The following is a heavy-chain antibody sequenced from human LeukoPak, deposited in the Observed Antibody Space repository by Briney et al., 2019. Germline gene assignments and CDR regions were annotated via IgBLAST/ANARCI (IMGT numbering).Heavy chain of an antibody. CDR3: AKEGDGYRPNYFDY. D-gene: IGHD5-24*01. Sequence: PGGSLRLXCAASGFTFSGYGMHWVRLAPGKGLEWVAFIRYDGSNKYYADSVKGRFTISRDNSKNTLYLQMNSLRAEDTAVYYCAKEGDGYRPNYFDYWGQGTLVTVSS. V-gene: IGHV3-30*02. CDR2: IRYDGSNK. CDR1: GFTFSGYG. J-gene: IGHJ4*02.